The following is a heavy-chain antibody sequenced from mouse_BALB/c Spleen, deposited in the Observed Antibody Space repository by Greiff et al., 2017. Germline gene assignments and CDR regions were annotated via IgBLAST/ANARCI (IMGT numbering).Heavy chain of an antibody. CDR2: IYPGNSDT. CDR3: TRFGYYGYLDY. Sequence: DVKLQESGTVLARPGASVKMSCKASGYTFTSYWMHWVKQRPGQGLEWIGAIYPGNSDTSYNQKFKGKAKLTAVTSTSTAYMELSSLTNEDSAVYYCTRFGYYGYLDYWGQGTTLTVSS. V-gene: IGHV1-5*01. J-gene: IGHJ2*01. D-gene: IGHD2-1*01. CDR1: GYTFTSYW.